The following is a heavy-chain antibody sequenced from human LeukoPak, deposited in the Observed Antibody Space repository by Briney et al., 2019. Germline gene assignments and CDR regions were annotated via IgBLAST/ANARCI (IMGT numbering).Heavy chain of an antibody. CDR1: GFTFSSYA. J-gene: IGHJ4*02. CDR2: ISGSGGST. Sequence: GGSLRLSCAASGFTFSSYALSWVRQAPGKGLEWVSAISGSGGSTYYADSVKGRFTISRDNSKNTLYLQMNSLRAEDTAVYYCATLRDGYKIPTPPERYWGQGTLVTVSS. V-gene: IGHV3-23*01. D-gene: IGHD5-24*01. CDR3: ATLRDGYKIPTPPERY.